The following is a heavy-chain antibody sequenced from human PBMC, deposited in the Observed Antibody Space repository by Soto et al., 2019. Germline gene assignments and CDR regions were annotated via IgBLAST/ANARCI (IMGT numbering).Heavy chain of an antibody. CDR1: GFTFRSYV. CDR3: ARWGTTGGLDV. D-gene: IGHD3-16*01. J-gene: IGHJ4*02. Sequence: QVQLVESGGGVVQPGTSLRLSCVGSGFTFRSYVIHWVRQAPGKGLEWVALTSYDGSNNFYGDSVKGRFTISRHNSRNTVELQMDSLGFEDTALYYCARWGTTGGLDVWGQGTLVSVSS. V-gene: IGHV3-33*05. CDR2: TSYDGSNN.